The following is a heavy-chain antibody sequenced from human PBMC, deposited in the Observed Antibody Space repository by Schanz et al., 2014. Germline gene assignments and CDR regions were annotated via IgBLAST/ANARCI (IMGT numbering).Heavy chain of an antibody. D-gene: IGHD1-26*01. CDR2: ISSYNPNT. V-gene: IGHV1-18*04. Sequence: QVQLVQSGAEVKKPGASVKVSCKASGYTFTNFGISWVRQAPGQGLEWMGWISSYNPNTKSTQKFQGRVTMTPDTSSRTASMELSILSSDYTAVYYCARGSGELLGFGYWGQGTLVSVSS. J-gene: IGHJ4*02. CDR1: GYTFTNFG. CDR3: ARGSGELLGFGY.